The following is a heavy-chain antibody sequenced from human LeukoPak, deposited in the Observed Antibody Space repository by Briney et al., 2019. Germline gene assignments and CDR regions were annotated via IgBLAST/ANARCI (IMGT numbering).Heavy chain of an antibody. Sequence: ASVKVSCKASGYTFTSYGISWVRQAPGQGLEWMGWISAYSGNTNYAQKLQGRVTMTTDTSTSTAYMELRSLRSDDTAVYYCAREGGSYYDYYYMDVWGKGTTVTVSS. CDR2: ISAYSGNT. V-gene: IGHV1-18*01. CDR1: GYTFTSYG. D-gene: IGHD3-16*01. J-gene: IGHJ6*03. CDR3: AREGGSYYDYYYMDV.